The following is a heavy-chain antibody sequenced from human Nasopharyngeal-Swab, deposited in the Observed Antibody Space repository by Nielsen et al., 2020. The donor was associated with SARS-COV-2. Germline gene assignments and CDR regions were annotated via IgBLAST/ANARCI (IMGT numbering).Heavy chain of an antibody. Sequence: GESLKISCAASGFTFGNYWLSWVCQAPGKRLEWVANIKEDGSEKDYVDSVKGRFTISRDNIKNSLYLQMNSLRVEDTAVYFCARLPRNNWRLDSWGQGILVTVSS. CDR3: ARLPRNNWRLDS. D-gene: IGHD1-20*01. J-gene: IGHJ4*02. CDR1: GFTFGNYW. V-gene: IGHV3-7*03. CDR2: IKEDGSEK.